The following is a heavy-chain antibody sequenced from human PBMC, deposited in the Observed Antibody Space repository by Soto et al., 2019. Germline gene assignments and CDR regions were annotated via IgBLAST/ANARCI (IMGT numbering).Heavy chain of an antibody. V-gene: IGHV3-15*01. CDR1: GFTFSNAW. CDR3: HTPHGRNAFDI. Sequence: GGSLRLSCATSGFTFSNAWMAWVRQAPGKGLEWVGRIKSIADGGSTNYAAPVKGRFSISRHDSENTLYLQMNSLRVEDTGIYYCHTPHGRNAFDIWGPGTVVTVSS. J-gene: IGHJ3*02. CDR2: IKSIADGGST. D-gene: IGHD2-8*01.